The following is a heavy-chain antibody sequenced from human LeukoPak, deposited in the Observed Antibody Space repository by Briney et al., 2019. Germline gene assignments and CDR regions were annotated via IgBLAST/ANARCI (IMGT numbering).Heavy chain of an antibody. V-gene: IGHV4-59*01. CDR2: IYYSGST. D-gene: IGHD1/OR15-1a*01. J-gene: IGHJ3*02. Sequence: SETLSLTCTVSGCSISSYYWSWIRQPPGKGLEWLGYIYYSGSTNYNPSLKSRVTISVDTSKNQFSLKLSSVTAADTAGYYCARDLGITGTHAFDIWGQGTMVTVSS. CDR1: GCSISSYY. CDR3: ARDLGITGTHAFDI.